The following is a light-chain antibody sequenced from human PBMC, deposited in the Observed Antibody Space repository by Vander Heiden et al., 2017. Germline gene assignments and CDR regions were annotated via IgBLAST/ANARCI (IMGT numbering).Light chain of an antibody. J-gene: IGLJ1*01. CDR3: SSYTSETTRV. Sequence: QSALTQPASVSGSHGQAVTIACTGSSSDVGGYNYVSWYQHHPCKPPNLMIDDVSNRPAEVSNRFSGSKSGNTASLTISGLQAEDEADYYCSSYTSETTRVFGTGTKVTVL. CDR1: SSDVGGYNY. V-gene: IGLV2-14*01. CDR2: DVS.